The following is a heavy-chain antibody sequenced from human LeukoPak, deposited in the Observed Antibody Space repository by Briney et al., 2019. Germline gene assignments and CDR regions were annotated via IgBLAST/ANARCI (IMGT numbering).Heavy chain of an antibody. CDR1: GFTFSSYA. Sequence: GRSLRLSCAASGFTFSSYAMSWVRQAPGKGLEWVSAISGSGGSTYYADSVKGRFTISRDNSKNTLYLQMNSLRAEDTAVYYCAKEGCSSTSCYVGDYWGQGTLVTVSS. D-gene: IGHD2-2*01. CDR2: ISGSGGST. V-gene: IGHV3-23*01. CDR3: AKEGCSSTSCYVGDY. J-gene: IGHJ4*02.